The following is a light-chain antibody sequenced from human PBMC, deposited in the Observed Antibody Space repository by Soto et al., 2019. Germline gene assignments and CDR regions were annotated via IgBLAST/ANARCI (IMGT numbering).Light chain of an antibody. J-gene: IGKJ3*01. CDR2: WAS. Sequence: DIVMTQSPDSLAVSLGERAIINCKSSQNVLYSSNNKNYLAWYQQKPGQPPKLLIYWASTRETGGPDRFSGGGSWTDFALNISSLRAEGVTVYYCQESYTTHFILGPGTKVDIK. CDR3: QESYTTHFI. V-gene: IGKV4-1*01. CDR1: QNVLYSSNNKNY.